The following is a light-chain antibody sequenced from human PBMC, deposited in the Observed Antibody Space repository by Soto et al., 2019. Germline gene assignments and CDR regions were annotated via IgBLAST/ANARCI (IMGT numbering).Light chain of an antibody. CDR1: QSVSSSY. J-gene: IGKJ4*01. CDR2: GAS. V-gene: IGKV3-20*01. CDR3: QQYGSSPLT. Sequence: EIVVTQSPGTLSLSPGERATRSCRASQSVSSSYLAWYQQKPGQAPRLLIYGASTRATGIPDRFSGSGSGTDFTFTISRLESEYFAVYFCQQYGSSPLTFCGGTKVEIK.